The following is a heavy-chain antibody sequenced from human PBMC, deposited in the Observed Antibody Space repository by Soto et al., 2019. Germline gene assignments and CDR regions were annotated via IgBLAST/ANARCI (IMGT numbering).Heavy chain of an antibody. CDR1: GYTFTSYG. D-gene: IGHD3-16*01. V-gene: IGHV1-18*01. CDR2: ISAYNGNT. J-gene: IGHJ3*02. Sequence: ASVKVSCKASGYTFTSYGISWVRQAPGQGLEWMGWISAYNGNTNYAQKLQGRGTMTTDTSTRTAYMELRSLRSDDTAVFYCARDHNRLHLGELYHAFDIWGQGTMVTVSS. CDR3: ARDHNRLHLGELYHAFDI.